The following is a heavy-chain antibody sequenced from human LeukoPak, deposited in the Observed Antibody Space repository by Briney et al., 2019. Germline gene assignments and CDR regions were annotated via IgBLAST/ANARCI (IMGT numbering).Heavy chain of an antibody. CDR2: ISSSGSTI. D-gene: IGHD3-22*01. J-gene: IGHJ5*02. CDR3: ARDKSDEVDYYGSSAGGWFDP. V-gene: IGHV3-11*01. CDR1: GFTFSDYY. Sequence: GGSLRLSCAASGFTFSDYYMSWIRQAPGKGLEWVSYISSSGSTIYYADSVKGRFTISRDNAKNSLYLQMNSLRAEDTAVYYCARDKSDEVDYYGSSAGGWFDPGGEETRATFPA.